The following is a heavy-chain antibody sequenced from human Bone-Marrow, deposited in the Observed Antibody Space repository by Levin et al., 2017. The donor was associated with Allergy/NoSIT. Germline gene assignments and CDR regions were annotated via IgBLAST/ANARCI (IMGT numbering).Heavy chain of an antibody. V-gene: IGHV4-30-4*01. CDR2: IHYSGST. CDR1: GDSIASGDYY. D-gene: IGHD3-22*01. Sequence: SQTLSLTCTVSGDSIASGDYYWSWIRQPPGKGLEWIGYIHYSGSTKYNPSLKSRVTVSVDTSKNQFSLNLSSVTAADTAVYYCARCMYYYDSSGSYWEYYFDYWGPGTLVTVSS. CDR3: ARCMYYYDSSGSYWEYYFDY. J-gene: IGHJ4*02.